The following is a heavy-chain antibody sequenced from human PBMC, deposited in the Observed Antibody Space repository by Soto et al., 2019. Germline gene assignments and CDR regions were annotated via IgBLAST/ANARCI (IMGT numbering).Heavy chain of an antibody. CDR2: IKADGSEK. V-gene: IGHV3-7*01. CDR1: GFPFSSHW. CDR3: TAGHYSNFL. J-gene: IGHJ4*02. D-gene: IGHD4-4*01. Sequence: GGSLRLSCSASGFPFSSHWMSWIRQAPGKGLEWVANIKADGSEKYYVDSVRGRFIISRDNTKNLLYLQMNSLRAEDTAVYSCTAGHYSNFLGGQGTLVTVSS.